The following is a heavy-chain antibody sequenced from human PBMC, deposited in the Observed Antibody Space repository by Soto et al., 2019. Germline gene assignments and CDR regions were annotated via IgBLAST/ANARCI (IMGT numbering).Heavy chain of an antibody. CDR2: ISWNSGSI. D-gene: IGHD3-10*01. CDR1: GFTFDDYA. J-gene: IGHJ6*02. V-gene: IGHV3-9*01. Sequence: EVQLVESGGGLVQPGRSLRLSCAASGFTFDDYAMQWVRQAPGKGLEWVSGISWNSGSIGYADSVKGRFTISRDNAKNSLYLQMNSLRAEDTALYYCAKDAITMVRGVISYYGMDVWGQGTAVNVSS. CDR3: AKDAITMVRGVISYYGMDV.